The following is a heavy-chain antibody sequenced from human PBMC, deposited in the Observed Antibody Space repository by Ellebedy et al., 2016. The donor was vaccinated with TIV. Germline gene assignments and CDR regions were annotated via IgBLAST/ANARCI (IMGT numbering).Heavy chain of an antibody. CDR3: TRGFYEKFDP. V-gene: IGHV1-18*04. Sequence: ASVKVSCKASGCTFTKYGISWVRQAPGQGLEWMGWISGYNGDTNYAQKFQGRVTMTIDTSTSTVYMELRSLSFDDTAVYYCTRGFYEKFDPWGQGTLVTVS. CDR1: GCTFTKYG. J-gene: IGHJ5*02. D-gene: IGHD5/OR15-5a*01. CDR2: ISGYNGDT.